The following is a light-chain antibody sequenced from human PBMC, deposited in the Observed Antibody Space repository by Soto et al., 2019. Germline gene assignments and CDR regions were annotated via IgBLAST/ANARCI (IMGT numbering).Light chain of an antibody. V-gene: IGKV3-20*01. CDR2: GAS. CDR1: QSVSSNF. J-gene: IGKJ1*01. CDR3: QQYETSPRT. Sequence: ENVLTQSPGTLSLSPGERVTLSCRASQSVSSNFLDWYQQKPGQAPRLLIYGASSRATGIPDRFSGSGSGTDFTLTISRLEPEDFAVYYCQQYETSPRTFGQGTKVDNK.